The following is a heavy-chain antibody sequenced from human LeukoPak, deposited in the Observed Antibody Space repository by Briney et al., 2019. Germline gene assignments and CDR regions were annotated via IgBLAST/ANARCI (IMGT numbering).Heavy chain of an antibody. CDR2: IYYSGST. V-gene: IGHV4-59*08. CDR1: GGSISSYY. CDR3: ARVPGRNYYYYYMDV. Sequence: SETLSLTCTVSGGSISSYYWSWIRQPPGKGLEWIGYIYYSGSTNYNPSLKSRVTISVDTSKNQFSLKLSSVTAADTAVYYCARVPGRNYYYYYMDVWGKGTTVTVSS. J-gene: IGHJ6*03.